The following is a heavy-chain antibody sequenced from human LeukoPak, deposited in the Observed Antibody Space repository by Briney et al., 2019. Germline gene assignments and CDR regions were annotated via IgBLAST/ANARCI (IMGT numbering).Heavy chain of an antibody. Sequence: GASVKVSCKASGYTFTGYYMHWVRQAPGQGLEWMGWINPNSGGTNYAQKFQGRVTMTRDTSISTAYMELSRLRSDDTAVYYCAVLRRFAPTGATTWGQGTLVTVSS. J-gene: IGHJ5*02. CDR1: GYTFTGYY. CDR3: AVLRRFAPTGATT. V-gene: IGHV1-2*02. D-gene: IGHD1-26*01. CDR2: INPNSGGT.